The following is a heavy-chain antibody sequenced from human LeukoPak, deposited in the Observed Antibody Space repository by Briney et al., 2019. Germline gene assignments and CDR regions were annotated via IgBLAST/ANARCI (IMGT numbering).Heavy chain of an antibody. D-gene: IGHD6-19*01. V-gene: IGHV1-8*01. CDR3: TRGSSGRRDN. J-gene: IGHJ4*02. CDR2: MKPNSGNT. CDR1: GYTFTSCD. Sequence: ASVKVSCKASGYTFTSCDINWVRQATGQGLEWMGWMKPNSGNTGYGQSFQGRITMTRDICIGTAYMELSNLTSEDTAIYYCTRGSSGRRDNWGQGTLVTVSA.